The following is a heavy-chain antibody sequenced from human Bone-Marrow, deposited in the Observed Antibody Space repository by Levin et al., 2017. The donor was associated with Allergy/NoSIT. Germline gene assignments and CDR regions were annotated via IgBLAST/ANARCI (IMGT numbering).Heavy chain of an antibody. D-gene: IGHD3-10*01. V-gene: IGHV3-30*04. Sequence: GGSLRLSCAASGFTFSSYAMHWVRQAPGKGLEWVAVISYDGSNKYYADSVKGRFTISRDNSKNTLYPQMNSLRAEDTAVYYCARDRAVRGVNWFDPWGQGTLVTVSS. J-gene: IGHJ5*02. CDR1: GFTFSSYA. CDR2: ISYDGSNK. CDR3: ARDRAVRGVNWFDP.